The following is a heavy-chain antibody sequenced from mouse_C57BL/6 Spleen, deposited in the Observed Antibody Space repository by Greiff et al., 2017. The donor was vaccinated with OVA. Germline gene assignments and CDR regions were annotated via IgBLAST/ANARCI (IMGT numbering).Heavy chain of an antibody. J-gene: IGHJ1*03. CDR2: ISYDGSN. V-gene: IGHV3-6*01. D-gene: IGHD2-3*01. CDR1: GYSITSGYY. Sequence: EVQLVESGPGLVKPSQSLSLTCSVTGYSITSGYYWNWIRQFPGNKLEWMGYISYDGSNNYNPSLKNRISITRDTSKNQFFLKLNSVTTEDTATYYCAGGWLLRYFDVWGTGTTVTVSS. CDR3: AGGWLLRYFDV.